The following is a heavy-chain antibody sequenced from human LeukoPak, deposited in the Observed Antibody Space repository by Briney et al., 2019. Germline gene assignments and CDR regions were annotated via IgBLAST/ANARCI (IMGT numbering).Heavy chain of an antibody. Sequence: GGPLRLSCEVSGFSFGAAWMTWVRQAPGKGVEWVPTIENDVSAKYYEDYVKGRFSLSRNTAKKSVYLQMNSLRVEDTAVYYWVNLGNSEGGQRTLDTVSS. CDR2: IENDVSAK. V-gene: IGHV3-7*01. J-gene: IGHJ4*02. CDR3: VNLGNSE. D-gene: IGHD5-12*01. CDR1: GFSFGAAW.